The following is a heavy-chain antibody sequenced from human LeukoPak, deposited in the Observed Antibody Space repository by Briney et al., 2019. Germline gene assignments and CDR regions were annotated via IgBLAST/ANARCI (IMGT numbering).Heavy chain of an antibody. V-gene: IGHV1-3*01. D-gene: IGHD3-3*01. J-gene: IGHJ6*02. CDR2: INAGNGNT. Sequence: GASVKVSCKASGYTFTSYAMHWVRQAPGQRLEWMGWINAGNGNTKYSQKFQGRVTITRDTSASTAYMELSSLRSEDTAVYYCARDPSGSYDFWSGYYPRRDYYYGMDVWGQGTTVTVSS. CDR1: GYTFTSYA. CDR3: ARDPSGSYDFWSGYYPRRDYYYGMDV.